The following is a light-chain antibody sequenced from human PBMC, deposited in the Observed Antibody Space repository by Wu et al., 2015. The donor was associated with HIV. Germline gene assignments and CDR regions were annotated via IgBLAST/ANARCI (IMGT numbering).Light chain of an antibody. Sequence: EIVLTQSPDTLSVSPGETATLSCRASQSVTVTGDDYVAWYQQKPGQAPRLLIYSTSTRATDIPDRFSGSGSGTEFTLTIAKVQTDDFAIYHCQQYGGSSPTFGQGTRLDVK. CDR2: STS. CDR3: QQYGGSSPT. V-gene: IGKV3-20*01. CDR1: QSVTVTGDDY. J-gene: IGKJ5*01.